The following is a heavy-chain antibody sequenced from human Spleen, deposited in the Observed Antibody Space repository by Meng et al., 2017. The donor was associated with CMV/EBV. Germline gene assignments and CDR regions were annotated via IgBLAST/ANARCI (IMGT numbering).Heavy chain of an antibody. CDR1: GFTFSSYA. CDR3: ARDRGHYYDSSGYLGY. CDR2: ISYDGSNK. J-gene: IGHJ4*02. Sequence: GESLKISCAASGFTFSSYAMHWVRQAPGKGLEWVAVISYDGSNKYYADSVKGRFTISRDNSKNTLYLQMNSLRAEDTAVYYCARDRGHYYDSSGYLGYWGQGTLVTVSS. D-gene: IGHD3-22*01. V-gene: IGHV3-30-3*01.